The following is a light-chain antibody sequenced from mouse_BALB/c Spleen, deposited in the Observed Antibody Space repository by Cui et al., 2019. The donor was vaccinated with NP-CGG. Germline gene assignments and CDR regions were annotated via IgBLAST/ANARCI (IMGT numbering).Light chain of an antibody. CDR3: ALWYSNHWV. CDR2: GTN. Sequence: QAVVTQESAPTTSPGETVTLTCRSSIGAVTTSNYANWVQEKPDHLFTGLIGGTNNRAPGVPARFSGSLIGDKAALTITGAQTEDEAIYFCALWYSNHWVFGGGTKVTVL. J-gene: IGLJ1*01. CDR1: IGAVTTSNY. V-gene: IGLV1*01.